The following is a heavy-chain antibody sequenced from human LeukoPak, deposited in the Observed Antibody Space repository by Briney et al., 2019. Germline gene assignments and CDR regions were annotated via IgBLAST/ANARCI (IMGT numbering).Heavy chain of an antibody. Sequence: SETLSLTCTVSGGSVTSSITSSYWSWIRQPPGKGLEWIGYIYYSGSTNYNPSLKSRVTISVDTSKNQFSLKLSSVTAADTAVYYCARHLSEIAAPNPYYYYYGMDVWGQGTTVTVSS. V-gene: IGHV4-59*08. CDR3: ARHLSEIAAPNPYYYYYGMDV. D-gene: IGHD6-6*01. J-gene: IGHJ6*02. CDR1: GGSVTSSITSSY. CDR2: IYYSGST.